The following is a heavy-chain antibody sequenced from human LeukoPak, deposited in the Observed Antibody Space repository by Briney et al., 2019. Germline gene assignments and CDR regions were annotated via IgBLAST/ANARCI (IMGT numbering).Heavy chain of an antibody. J-gene: IGHJ4*02. CDR2: INTNTGNP. CDR3: AREGAAAGIGARCLNPYYFDY. V-gene: IGHV7-4-1*02. D-gene: IGHD6-19*01. Sequence: GASVKVSCKASGYTFTSYAMNWVRQAPGQGLEWMGWINTNTGNPTYAQGFTGRFVFSLDTSVSTAYLQISSLKAEDTAVYYCAREGAAAGIGARCLNPYYFDYWGQGPLVTVSS. CDR1: GYTFTSYA.